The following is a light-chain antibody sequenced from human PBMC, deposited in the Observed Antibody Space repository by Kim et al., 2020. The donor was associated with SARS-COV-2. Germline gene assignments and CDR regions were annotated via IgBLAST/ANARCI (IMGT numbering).Light chain of an antibody. Sequence: SYELTQPPSVSVSPGQTARITCSGDALPKQYAYWYQQKPGQAPVLVIYKDSERPSGIPERFSGSSSGTTVTLTISGVQADDGADYYCQSADTSGTYPYWV. CDR2: KDS. CDR1: ALPKQY. CDR3: QSADTSGTYPYWV. J-gene: IGLJ3*02. V-gene: IGLV3-25*03.